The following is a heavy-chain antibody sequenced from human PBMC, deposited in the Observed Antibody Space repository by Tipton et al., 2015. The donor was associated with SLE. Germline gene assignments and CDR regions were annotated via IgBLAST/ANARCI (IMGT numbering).Heavy chain of an antibody. CDR3: AKHGVYGMDV. Sequence: QLVQSGGGVVQPGGSLTLSCAASGFTFSSYDMDGVRQTPGKGVEWVALIRYEGSSEYYADSVTGRFTIGRDKSKNTLYRQMNSLRPVDTAVYYCAKHGVYGMDVWGRGTAVTVSS. CDR1: GFTFSSYD. J-gene: IGHJ6*02. D-gene: IGHD3-3*01. V-gene: IGHV3-30*02. CDR2: IRYEGSSE.